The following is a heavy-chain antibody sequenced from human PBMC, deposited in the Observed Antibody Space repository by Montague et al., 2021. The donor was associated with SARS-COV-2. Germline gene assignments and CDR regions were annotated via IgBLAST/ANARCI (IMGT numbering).Heavy chain of an antibody. CDR3: ARGDYYDSTGYYDY. CDR2: IYYSGST. CDR1: GGSISSYY. D-gene: IGHD3-22*01. V-gene: IGHV4-59*01. J-gene: IGHJ4*01. Sequence: SETLSLTCTVSGGSISSYYWSWTRQPPGKGLEWIGYIYYSGSTNYNPSLKSRVTISVDTSKNQFSLKVRSVTAADTAVYYCARGDYYDSTGYYDYWGQGTLVTVSS.